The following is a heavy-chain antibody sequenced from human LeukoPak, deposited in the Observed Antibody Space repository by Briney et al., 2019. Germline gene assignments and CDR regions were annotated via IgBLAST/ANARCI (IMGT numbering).Heavy chain of an antibody. V-gene: IGHV1-2*02. Sequence: ASVRVSCKASGYTFTDYFMHWVRQAPGQGLEWMGWINPNSGDTKYAQIFQGRVTLTRDTSINTAYMELSRLRSDDTAVFYCAAFNPYVRSVRTFDLWGQGTMVTVSS. CDR3: AAFNPYVRSVRTFDL. J-gene: IGHJ3*01. D-gene: IGHD3-22*01. CDR1: GYTFTDYF. CDR2: INPNSGDT.